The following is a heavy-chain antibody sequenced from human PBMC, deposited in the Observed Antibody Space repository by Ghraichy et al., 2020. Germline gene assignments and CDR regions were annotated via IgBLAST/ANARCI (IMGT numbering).Heavy chain of an antibody. Sequence: GESLNISCAASRFTFSSYWMGWVRQAPGKGLEWVANIKQDGREKYYVDSVKGRFTISRENDKNSLYLQMNSLRAEGTAVYYCARDSGFYYFDYWGQGTLVTVSS. CDR1: RFTFSSYW. J-gene: IGHJ4*02. D-gene: IGHD3-22*01. CDR3: ARDSGFYYFDY. V-gene: IGHV3-7*01. CDR2: IKQDGREK.